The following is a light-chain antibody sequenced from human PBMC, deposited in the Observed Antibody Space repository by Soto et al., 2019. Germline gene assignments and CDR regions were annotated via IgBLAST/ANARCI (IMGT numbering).Light chain of an antibody. Sequence: QSALTNPPPAPGPPENSVTFSSTGPRVDVGGYNYVSWYQQHPAKAPNLMIYEVSKRPSGVPDRFSGSKSGNTASLTVSGLQAEDEADYYCSSYAGSNVVFGGGTKLTVL. J-gene: IGLJ2*01. CDR1: RVDVGGYNY. CDR3: SSYAGSNVV. CDR2: EVS. V-gene: IGLV2-8*01.